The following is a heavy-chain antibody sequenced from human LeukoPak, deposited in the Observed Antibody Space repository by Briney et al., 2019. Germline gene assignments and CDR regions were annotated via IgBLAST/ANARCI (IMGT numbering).Heavy chain of an antibody. CDR1: GGSFSDYD. D-gene: IGHD3-3*01. CDR2: INHSGST. Sequence: SETLSLTCAVYGGSFSDYDWTWIRQPPGKGLEWIGEINHSGSTNYNPSLKGRVTISVDTSKNQFSLKLSSVTAADTAVYYCARGRAYYDFWSGYYLNWFDPWGQGTLVTVSS. CDR3: ARGRAYYDFWSGYYLNWFDP. J-gene: IGHJ5*02. V-gene: IGHV4-34*01.